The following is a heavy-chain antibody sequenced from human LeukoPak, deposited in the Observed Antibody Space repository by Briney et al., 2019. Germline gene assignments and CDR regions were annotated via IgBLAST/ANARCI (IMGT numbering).Heavy chain of an antibody. CDR1: GYSFTNLG. J-gene: IGHJ6*02. CDR2: ISAYNGNT. Sequence: GESLKISCKGSGYSFTNLGNSWVRQAPGQGLEWMGWISAYNGNTNYAQKLQGRVTMTTDTSTSTAYMELRSLRSDDTAVYYCARINPLYYYYGMDVWGQGTTVTVSS. V-gene: IGHV1-18*01. CDR3: ARINPLYYYYGMDV.